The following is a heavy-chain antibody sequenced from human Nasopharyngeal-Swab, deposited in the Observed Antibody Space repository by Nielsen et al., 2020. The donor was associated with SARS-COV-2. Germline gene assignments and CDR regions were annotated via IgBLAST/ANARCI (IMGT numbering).Heavy chain of an antibody. CDR2: IDTNTGNP. J-gene: IGHJ4*02. V-gene: IGHV7-4-1*02. Sequence: WVRQAPGQGLEWMGWIDTNTGNPTYAQGFIGRFVFSLDTSVSTAYLQISSLKAEDTAMYYCATGLLGYTYAFGNWGQGTLVTVSS. D-gene: IGHD5-18*01. CDR3: ATGLLGYTYAFGN.